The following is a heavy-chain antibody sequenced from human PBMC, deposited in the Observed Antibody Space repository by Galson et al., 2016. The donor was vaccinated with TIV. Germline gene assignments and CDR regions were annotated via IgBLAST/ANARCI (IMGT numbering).Heavy chain of an antibody. CDR2: MNPSGGGT. CDR3: ASGNASRWTFDI. J-gene: IGHJ3*02. D-gene: IGHD6-13*01. V-gene: IGHV1-46*01. CDR1: GYTFTRYY. Sequence: SVKVSCKASGYTFTRYYIHWVRQAPGQGLEWMGAMNPSGGGTNHAQNFQGRVTLTRDTSTTTGYMELSTLRSEDTAVYYCASGNASRWTFDIWGQGTMVTVSS.